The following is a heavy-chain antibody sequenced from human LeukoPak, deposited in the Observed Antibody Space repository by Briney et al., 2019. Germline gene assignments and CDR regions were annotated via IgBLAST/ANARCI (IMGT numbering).Heavy chain of an antibody. J-gene: IGHJ4*02. CDR3: AKDPYSYGSYFDY. V-gene: IGHV3-30*02. Sequence: GGSLRLSCAASGFTFSGCGMHWVRQAPGKGLEWVAFIWYDGRDKYYTDSVKGRFTIFRDNSKNTLYLQMNSLRAEDTVMYYCAKDPYSYGSYFDYWGQGTLVTVSS. CDR1: GFTFSGCG. D-gene: IGHD5-18*01. CDR2: IWYDGRDK.